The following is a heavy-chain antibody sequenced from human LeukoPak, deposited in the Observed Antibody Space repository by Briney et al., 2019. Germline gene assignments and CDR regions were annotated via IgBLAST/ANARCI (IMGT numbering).Heavy chain of an antibody. Sequence: SETLSLTCTVSGGSISSGGYYWSWIRQHPGKGLEWIGYIYYSGSTYYNPSLKSRVTISVDTSKNQFSLKLSSVTAADTAVYYCARGRVAAARSPFDYWGQGTLVTVSS. CDR3: ARGRVAAARSPFDY. J-gene: IGHJ4*02. V-gene: IGHV4-31*03. CDR1: GGSISSGGYY. D-gene: IGHD6-13*01. CDR2: IYYSGST.